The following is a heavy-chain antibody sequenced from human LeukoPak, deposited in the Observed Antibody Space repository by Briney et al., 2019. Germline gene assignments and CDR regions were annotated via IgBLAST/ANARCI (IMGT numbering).Heavy chain of an antibody. V-gene: IGHV1-18*01. CDR1: GYTFTSYG. Sequence: ASVKVSCKASGYTFTSYGISWVRQAPGQGLEWMGWISAYNGNTNYAQKFQGRVTMTRDTSTSTVYMELSSLRSEDTAVYYCARSYYYDSSGYFYYYGMDVWGQGTTVTVSS. CDR2: ISAYNGNT. D-gene: IGHD3-22*01. J-gene: IGHJ6*02. CDR3: ARSYYYDSSGYFYYYGMDV.